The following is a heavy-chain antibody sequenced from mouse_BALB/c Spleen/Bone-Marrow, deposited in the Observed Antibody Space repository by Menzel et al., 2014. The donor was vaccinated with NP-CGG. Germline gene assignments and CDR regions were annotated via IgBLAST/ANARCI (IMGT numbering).Heavy chain of an antibody. J-gene: IGHJ2*01. V-gene: IGHV1-18*01. CDR3: ASNYYGSSYLDY. CDR1: GYTFTEYT. CDR2: INPNNGGT. D-gene: IGHD1-1*01. Sequence: EVHLVESGPELVKPGASVKISCKTSGYTFTEYTMHWVKQSHGKSLEWIGGINPNNGGTSYNQKFKGKATLTVDKSSSTAYMELRSLTSEDSAVYYCASNYYGSSYLDYWGQGTTLTVSS.